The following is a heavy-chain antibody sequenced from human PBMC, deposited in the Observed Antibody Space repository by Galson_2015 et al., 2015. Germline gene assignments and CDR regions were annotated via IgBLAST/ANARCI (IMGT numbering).Heavy chain of an antibody. V-gene: IGHV3-30*18. D-gene: IGHD6-19*01. CDR3: AKDWHSSGWGIDY. CDR1: GFTFSSYG. Sequence: SLRLSCAASGFTFSSYGMHWVRQAPGKGLEWVAVISYDGSNKYYADSVKGRFTISRDNSKNTLYLQMNSLRAEDTAVYYCAKDWHSSGWGIDYWGQGTLVTVSS. CDR2: ISYDGSNK. J-gene: IGHJ4*02.